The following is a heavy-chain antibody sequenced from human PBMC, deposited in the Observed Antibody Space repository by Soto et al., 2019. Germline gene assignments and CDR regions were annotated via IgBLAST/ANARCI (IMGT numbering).Heavy chain of an antibody. J-gene: IGHJ4*02. V-gene: IGHV3-7*03. CDR1: GFTLSSFW. CDR3: ASYRTMGC. Sequence: EVQLVESGGGLVQPGGSLRLSCAASGFTLSSFWMSWVRQAPGKGLEWVASIKEDGSEKTYVDSVKGRFSISRDTAKNALYLQMNSLRAEDAAVYYCASYRTMGCWGQGTRVTVSS. CDR2: IKEDGSEK. D-gene: IGHD1-26*01.